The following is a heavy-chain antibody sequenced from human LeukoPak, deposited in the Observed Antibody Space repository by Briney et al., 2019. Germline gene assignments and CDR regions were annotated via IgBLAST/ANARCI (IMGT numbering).Heavy chain of an antibody. V-gene: IGHV3-30-3*01. Sequence: GGSLRLSCAASGFTFSTSGWHWVRQAPGKGLDWVAFISHAGGSNKYYADSVKGRFTISRDDSKNTLSLQMNSLRVEDTAVYYCARDLRALVVSAGPDYWGQGTMVAVSS. D-gene: IGHD2-15*01. J-gene: IGHJ4*02. CDR2: ISHAGGSNK. CDR3: ARDLRALVVSAGPDY. CDR1: GFTFSTSG.